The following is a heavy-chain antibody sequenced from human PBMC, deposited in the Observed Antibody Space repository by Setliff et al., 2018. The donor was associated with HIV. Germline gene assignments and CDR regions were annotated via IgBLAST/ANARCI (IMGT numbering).Heavy chain of an antibody. CDR2: IYYSGST. Sequence: PSETLSLTCTVSGGSISSYYWSWIRQPPGKGLEWIGYIYYSGSTNYNPSLKSRVTISVDTSKNQFSLKLSSVTAADTAVYYCARGRRSTSSYMDVWGKGITVTVSS. CDR3: ARGRRSTSSYMDV. V-gene: IGHV4-59*01. CDR1: GGSISSYY. D-gene: IGHD2-2*01. J-gene: IGHJ6*03.